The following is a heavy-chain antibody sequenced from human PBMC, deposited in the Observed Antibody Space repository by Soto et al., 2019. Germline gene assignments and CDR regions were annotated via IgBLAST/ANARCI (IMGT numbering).Heavy chain of an antibody. CDR3: ARDRGQKTGWYFDL. D-gene: IGHD1-1*01. CDR2: IGTAGDT. J-gene: IGHJ2*01. CDR1: GFTFSSYY. Sequence: GGSLILSCAASGFTFSSYYMHWVRHATGKGLEWVSAIGTAGDTYYPGSVKGRFTISRENAKNSLYLQMNSLRAEDTAVYYCARDRGQKTGWYFDLWGRGTLVTVSS. V-gene: IGHV3-13*01.